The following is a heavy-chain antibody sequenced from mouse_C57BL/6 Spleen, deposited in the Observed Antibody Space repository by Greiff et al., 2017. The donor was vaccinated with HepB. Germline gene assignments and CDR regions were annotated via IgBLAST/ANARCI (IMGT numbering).Heavy chain of an antibody. Sequence: VQLQQSGAELVRPGASVKLSCKASGYTFTDYYINWVKQRPGQGLEWIARIYPGSGNTYYNEKFKGKATLTAEKSSSTAYMQLSSLTSEDSAVYFCARSGAYYRYAMDYWGQGTSVTVSS. CDR1: GYTFTDYY. CDR3: ARSGAYYRYAMDY. V-gene: IGHV1-76*01. CDR2: IYPGSGNT. J-gene: IGHJ4*01. D-gene: IGHD2-12*01.